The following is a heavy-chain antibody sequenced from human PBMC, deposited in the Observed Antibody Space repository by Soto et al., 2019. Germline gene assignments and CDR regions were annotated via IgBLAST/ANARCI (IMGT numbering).Heavy chain of an antibody. CDR3: AKDRRSRNYPLYFDY. J-gene: IGHJ4*02. D-gene: IGHD1-7*01. Sequence: HPGGSLRLSCAASGFTFSSYAMSWVRQAPGKGLEWVSAISGSGGSTYYADSVKGRFTISRDNSKNTLYLQMNSLRAEDTAVYYCAKDRRSRNYPLYFDYWGQGTLVTVSS. CDR1: GFTFSSYA. V-gene: IGHV3-23*01. CDR2: ISGSGGST.